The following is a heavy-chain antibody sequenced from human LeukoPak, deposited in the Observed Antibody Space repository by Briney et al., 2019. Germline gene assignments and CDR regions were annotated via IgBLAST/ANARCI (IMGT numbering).Heavy chain of an antibody. CDR3: ELGNGFSDAFDI. D-gene: IGHD5-24*01. CDR2: ISGSGGST. CDR1: GFTFSSYA. V-gene: IGHV3-23*01. J-gene: IGHJ3*02. Sequence: GGSLRLSCAASGFTFSSYAMSWVRQAPGKGLEWISAISGSGGSTYYADSVKGRFTISRDNSKNTLYLQMNSLRAEDTAVYYCELGNGFSDAFDIWGQGTMVTVSS.